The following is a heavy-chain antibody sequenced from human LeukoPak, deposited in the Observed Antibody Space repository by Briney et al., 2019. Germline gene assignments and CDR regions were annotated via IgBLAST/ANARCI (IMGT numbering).Heavy chain of an antibody. Sequence: GSLRLSCAASGFTFSSYAMSWVRQAPGKGLERVSAISGSGGSTYYADSVKGRFTISRDNSKNTLYLQMNSLRAEDTAVYYCAKVGIVVVVAAPTSNWFDPWGQGTLVTVSS. CDR2: ISGSGGST. D-gene: IGHD2-15*01. CDR1: GFTFSSYA. J-gene: IGHJ5*02. CDR3: AKVGIVVVVAAPTSNWFDP. V-gene: IGHV3-23*01.